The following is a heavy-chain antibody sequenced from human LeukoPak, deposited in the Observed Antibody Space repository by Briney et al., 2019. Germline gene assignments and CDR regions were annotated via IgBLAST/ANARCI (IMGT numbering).Heavy chain of an antibody. D-gene: IGHD4-17*01. V-gene: IGHV3-53*01. CDR1: GFTFSNYE. Sequence: PGGSLRLSCAASGFTFSNYEMNWVRQAPGKGLEWVSVIYSGGSTYYADSVKGRFTISRDNSKNTLYLQMNSLRAEDTAVYYCARGRDTVTLDYWGQGTLVTVSS. CDR2: IYSGGST. CDR3: ARGRDTVTLDY. J-gene: IGHJ4*02.